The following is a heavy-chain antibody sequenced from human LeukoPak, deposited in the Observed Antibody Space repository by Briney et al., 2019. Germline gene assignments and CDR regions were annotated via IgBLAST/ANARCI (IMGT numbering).Heavy chain of an antibody. CDR2: INPNSGGT. CDR1: GYTFTGYY. V-gene: IGHV1-2*02. D-gene: IGHD6-13*01. J-gene: IGHJ6*03. Sequence: ASVKVSCKASGYTFTGYYMHWVRQAPGQGLEWMGWINPNSGGTNYAQKFQGRVTMTRDTSISTAYMELSRLRSDDTAAYYCARDRVGQQLVGRNYYYYYMDVWGKGTTVTISS. CDR3: ARDRVGQQLVGRNYYYYYMDV.